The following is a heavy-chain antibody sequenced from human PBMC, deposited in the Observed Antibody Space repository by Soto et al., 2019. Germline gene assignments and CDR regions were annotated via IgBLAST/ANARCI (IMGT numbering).Heavy chain of an antibody. V-gene: IGHV4-4*07. CDR1: GGSISSYY. Sequence: QVQLQESRPGLVKPSETLSLTCTVSGGSISSYYWCWIRQPAGKGLEWIGRIHTSGSTHYNPSLKGHVTPSVDTSNNHCSLTLSSVTAADTAVHYCERGAVALDYWGQGTLVTVCS. J-gene: IGHJ4*02. D-gene: IGHD6-19*01. CDR2: IHTSGST. CDR3: ERGAVALDY.